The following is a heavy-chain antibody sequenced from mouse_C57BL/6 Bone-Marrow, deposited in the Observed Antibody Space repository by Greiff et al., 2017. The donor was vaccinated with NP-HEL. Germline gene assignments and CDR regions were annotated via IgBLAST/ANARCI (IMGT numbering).Heavy chain of an antibody. D-gene: IGHD1-1*01. J-gene: IGHJ2*01. V-gene: IGHV1-64*01. Sequence: QVQLQQPGAELVKPGASVKLSCKASGYTFTSYWMHWVKQTPGQGLEWIGMIHPNSGSTNYNEKFKSKATLTVDKSSNTAYMQLSSLTSEDSAVYYCACVPFITTVVDYFDYWGKGTTLTVSS. CDR2: IHPNSGST. CDR1: GYTFTSYW. CDR3: ACVPFITTVVDYFDY.